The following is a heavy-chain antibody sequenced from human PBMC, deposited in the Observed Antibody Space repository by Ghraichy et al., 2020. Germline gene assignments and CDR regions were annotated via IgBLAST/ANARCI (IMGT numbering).Heavy chain of an antibody. D-gene: IGHD2-15*01. CDR1: GGSISSSSYY. CDR2: IYYSGST. Sequence: SETLSLTCTVSGGSISSSSYYWGWIRQPPGKGLEWIGSIYYSGSTYYNPSLKSRVTISVDTSKNQFSLKLSSVTAADTAVYYCVRMGSGGSCYSCAFDIWGQGTMVTVSS. V-gene: IGHV4-39*01. J-gene: IGHJ3*02. CDR3: VRMGSGGSCYSCAFDI.